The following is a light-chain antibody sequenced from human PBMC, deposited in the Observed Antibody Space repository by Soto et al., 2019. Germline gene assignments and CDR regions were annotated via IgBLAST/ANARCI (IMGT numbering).Light chain of an antibody. V-gene: IGKV1-12*01. J-gene: IGKJ5*01. CDR3: QQANSFPIT. Sequence: IHMTLSPSSVSAYVGDRVTITCRASQPISNWLAWYQETPGKAPRLLIYVASALHSGVPSRFSGSGSGTDFTLTISSLKPEDCATDYCQQANSFPITFGQGTRLEIK. CDR2: VAS. CDR1: QPISNW.